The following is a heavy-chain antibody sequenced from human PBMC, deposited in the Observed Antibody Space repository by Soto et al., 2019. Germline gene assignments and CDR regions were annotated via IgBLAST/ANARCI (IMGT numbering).Heavy chain of an antibody. V-gene: IGHV1-18*01. J-gene: IGHJ4*01. CDR1: GYTFTNYG. CDR2: VSAYNGER. CDR3: SRGTSIPASGEY. D-gene: IGHD6-6*01. Sequence: QVQLVQSGAEVKKPGASVQVSCKASGYTFTNYGINWVRQAPGQGLEWLGWVSAYNGERRYAQRVQARVIMTTDTSTTTAYMELRSLRSDDTAVYYCSRGTSIPASGEYWGQGTLVTVSS.